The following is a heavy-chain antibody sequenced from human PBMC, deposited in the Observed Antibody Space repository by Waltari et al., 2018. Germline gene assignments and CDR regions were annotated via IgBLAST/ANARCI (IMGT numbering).Heavy chain of an antibody. CDR1: GFTFSSYS. V-gene: IGHV3-21*01. CDR2: ISSSSSYI. J-gene: IGHJ3*02. D-gene: IGHD3-22*01. CDR3: ARAAPAYDDAFDI. Sequence: EVQLVESGGGLVKPGGSLRLSCAASGFTFSSYSMNWVRQAPGKGLGWVSSISSSSSYIYYADSVKGRFTISRDNAKNSLYLQMNSLRAEDTAVYYCARAAPAYDDAFDIGGQGTMVTVSS.